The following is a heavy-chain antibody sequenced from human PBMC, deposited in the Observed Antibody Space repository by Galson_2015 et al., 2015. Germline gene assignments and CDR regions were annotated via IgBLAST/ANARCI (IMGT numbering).Heavy chain of an antibody. J-gene: IGHJ5*02. Sequence: SLRLSCAASGFTFSNYAMSWVRQAPGKGLEWVSAISSSDDYTYYADSVKGRFTVSRANSKNTLYLQMNSLRADDTAVYYCAKIGQATVITWFDPWGQGTLVTVSS. CDR1: GFTFSNYA. CDR2: ISSSDDYT. V-gene: IGHV3-23*01. D-gene: IGHD4-11*01. CDR3: AKIGQATVITWFDP.